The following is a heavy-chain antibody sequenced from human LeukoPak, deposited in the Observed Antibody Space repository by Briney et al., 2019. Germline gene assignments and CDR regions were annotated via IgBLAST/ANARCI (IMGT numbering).Heavy chain of an antibody. CDR1: GFTFDDYA. CDR2: INYYGKT. CDR3: GRSAGFVHFDH. J-gene: IGHJ4*02. D-gene: IGHD3-16*01. Sequence: GSLRLSCAASGFTFDDYAMHWVRQAPGKGLEWIGSINYYGKTYYNPSVKSRVTISVDTSKNQFSLMVRSVTAADTAVYYCGRSAGFVHFDHWGQGTLVTVTS. V-gene: IGHV4-38-2*01.